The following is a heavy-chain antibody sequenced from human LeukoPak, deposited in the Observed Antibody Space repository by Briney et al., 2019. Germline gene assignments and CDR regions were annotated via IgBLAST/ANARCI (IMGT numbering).Heavy chain of an antibody. D-gene: IGHD5-24*01. CDR3: ARDTTYKLDK. V-gene: IGHV3-74*01. CDR2: INSDGSST. Sequence: GGSLRLSCAGSEFTFRSYSMNWVRQAPGKGLVWVSRINSDGSSTNYADSVKGRFTISRDNAKNTLYLQMDSLRVEDTAIYYCARDTTYKLDKWGQGTLVTVSS. J-gene: IGHJ4*02. CDR1: EFTFRSYS.